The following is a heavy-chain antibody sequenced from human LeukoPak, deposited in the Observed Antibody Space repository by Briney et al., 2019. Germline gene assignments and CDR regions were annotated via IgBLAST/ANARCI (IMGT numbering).Heavy chain of an antibody. J-gene: IGHJ4*02. D-gene: IGHD6-6*01. CDR2: INHSGST. Sequence: KSSETLSLTCAVYGGSFSGYYWSWIRQPPGKGLEWIGEINHSGSTNYNPSLKSRVTISVDTSKNQFSLKLSSVTAADTAVYYCARGGQPVKNWGQGTLVTVSS. CDR1: GGSFSGYY. CDR3: ARGGQPVKN. V-gene: IGHV4-34*01.